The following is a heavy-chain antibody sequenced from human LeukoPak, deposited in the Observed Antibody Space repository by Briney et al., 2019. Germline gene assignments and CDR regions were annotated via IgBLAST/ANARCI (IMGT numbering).Heavy chain of an antibody. Sequence: PGGSLRLSCAASGFTFSSYSMNWVRQAPGKGLEWVSSISSSSSSTIYYADSVKGRFTISRDNAKNSLYLQMNSLRAEDTAVYYCARSHYYGSGTYYRDFDYWGQGTLVTVSS. D-gene: IGHD3-10*01. CDR2: ISSSSSSTI. V-gene: IGHV3-48*04. CDR3: ARSHYYGSGTYYRDFDY. J-gene: IGHJ4*02. CDR1: GFTFSSYS.